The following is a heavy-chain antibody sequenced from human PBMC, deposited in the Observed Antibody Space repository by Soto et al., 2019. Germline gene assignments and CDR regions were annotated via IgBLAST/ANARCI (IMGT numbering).Heavy chain of an antibody. CDR2: LSYSRTN. D-gene: IGHD3-16*01. J-gene: IGHJ4*02. Sequence: QVQLKESGTRLVKPSETLSLPCAVSAYSIRSSHCWCWIQPNQGKGLEWMGNLSYSRTNYYNPSRNSRVTLSVDPSTNQCSLNVNSVTAVDTAVYYCARRGIQGHIDDWGQGTLVTVSS. CDR3: ARRGIQGHIDD. CDR1: AYSIRSSHC. V-gene: IGHV4-28*01.